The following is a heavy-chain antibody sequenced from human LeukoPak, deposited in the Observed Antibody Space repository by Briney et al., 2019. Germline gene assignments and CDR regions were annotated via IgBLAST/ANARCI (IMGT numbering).Heavy chain of an antibody. CDR1: GGSISSSNW. J-gene: IGHJ4*02. D-gene: IGHD1-26*01. CDR3: ARVSSGATTVDY. V-gene: IGHV4-4*02. CDR2: IYHSGST. Sequence: PSETLSLTCAVSGGSISSSNWWSWVRQPPGKGLEWIGEIYHSGSTNYNPSLKSRITISVDKSKNQFSLKLSSVTAADTAVYYCARVSSGATTVDYWGQGTLVTVSS.